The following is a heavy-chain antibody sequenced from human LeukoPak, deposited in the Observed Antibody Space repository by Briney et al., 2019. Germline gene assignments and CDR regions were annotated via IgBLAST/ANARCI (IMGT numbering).Heavy chain of an antibody. V-gene: IGHV4-59*12. CDR3: ARESDYYGSGSYYRFSYFDY. Sequence: SETLSLTCTVSGGSISSYYWSWIRQSPGKGLECIGYIHYTGSTNYNPSLKSRVTISVETSKNQFSLKLSSVTAADTAVYYCARESDYYGSGSYYRFSYFDYWGQGTLVTVSS. CDR1: GGSISSYY. CDR2: IHYTGST. J-gene: IGHJ4*02. D-gene: IGHD3-10*01.